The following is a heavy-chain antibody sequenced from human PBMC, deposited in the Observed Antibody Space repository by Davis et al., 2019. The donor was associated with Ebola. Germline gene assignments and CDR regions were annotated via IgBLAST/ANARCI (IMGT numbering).Heavy chain of an antibody. CDR3: ARGKLYYDILTGYYSYYFDY. CDR2: ISYDGSNK. Sequence: GESLKISCAASGFTFSSYAMHWVRQAPGKGLEWVAVISYDGSNKYYADSVKGRFTISRDNSKNTLYLQMNSLRAEDTAVYYCARGKLYYDILTGYYSYYFDYWGQGTLVTVSS. D-gene: IGHD3-9*01. V-gene: IGHV3-30*04. J-gene: IGHJ4*02. CDR1: GFTFSSYA.